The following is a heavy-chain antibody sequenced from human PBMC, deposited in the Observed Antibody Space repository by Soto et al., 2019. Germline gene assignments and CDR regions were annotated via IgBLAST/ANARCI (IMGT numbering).Heavy chain of an antibody. CDR2: IKSKTDGGTT. J-gene: IGHJ4*02. CDR3: TARAQNLPPPSNYEY. D-gene: IGHD4-4*01. Sequence: EVQLVESGGGLVKPGGSLRLSCAASGFTFSNAWMNWVRQAPGKGLEWVGRIKSKTDGGTTDYAAPVKGRFTISRDDSKNTLYLQMNSLKTEDTAVYYCTARAQNLPPPSNYEYWGQGTLVTVSS. V-gene: IGHV3-15*07. CDR1: GFTFSNAW.